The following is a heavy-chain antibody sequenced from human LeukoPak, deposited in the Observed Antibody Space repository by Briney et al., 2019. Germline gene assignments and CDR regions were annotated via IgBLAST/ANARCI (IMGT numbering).Heavy chain of an antibody. CDR1: GYTFTGYY. CDR2: INPNSGGT. V-gene: IGHV1-2*02. CDR3: ARDLGESSSWYHADYYYYMDV. D-gene: IGHD6-13*01. Sequence: GASVKVSCKASGYTFTGYYMHWVRQAPGQGLEWMGWINPNSGGTNYAQKFQGRVTMTRDTSISTAYMELSRLRSDDTAVYYCARDLGESSSWYHADYYYYMDVRGKGTTVTVSS. J-gene: IGHJ6*03.